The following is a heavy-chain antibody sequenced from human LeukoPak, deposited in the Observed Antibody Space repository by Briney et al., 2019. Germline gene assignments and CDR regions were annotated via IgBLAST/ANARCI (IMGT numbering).Heavy chain of an antibody. Sequence: ASVKVSCKASGYTFTSYYMHWVRQAPGQGLEWMGIINPSGGSTSYAQKFQGRVTMTRDTSTSTVYMELSSLRSEDTAVYYCARDKFGGSYFPPWFDPWGQGPLVTVSS. CDR3: ARDKFGGSYFPPWFDP. V-gene: IGHV1-46*03. CDR2: INPSGGST. J-gene: IGHJ5*02. D-gene: IGHD1-26*01. CDR1: GYTFTSYY.